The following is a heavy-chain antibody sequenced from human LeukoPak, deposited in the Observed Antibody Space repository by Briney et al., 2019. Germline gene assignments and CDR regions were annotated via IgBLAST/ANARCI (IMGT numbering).Heavy chain of an antibody. V-gene: IGHV1-69*13. CDR2: IIPIFGTA. D-gene: IGHD3-22*01. Sequence: GASVKVSCKASGGTFSSYAISWVRQAPGQGLEWMGGIIPIFGTANYAQKFQGRVTITADESTSTAYMELSSLRSEDTAVYYCARGETYYYDSSGKSYYYYYGMDVWGQGTTVTVSS. CDR1: GGTFSSYA. J-gene: IGHJ6*02. CDR3: ARGETYYYDSSGKSYYYYYGMDV.